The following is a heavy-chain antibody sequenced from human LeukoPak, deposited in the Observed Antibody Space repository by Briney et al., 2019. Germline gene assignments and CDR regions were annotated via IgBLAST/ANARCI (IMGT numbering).Heavy chain of an antibody. V-gene: IGHV1-18*01. D-gene: IGHD5-12*01. CDR1: GYTFTSYG. CDR2: ISVYNGNT. CDR3: ARVGPRGYSGPLDY. Sequence: ASVKVSCKASGYTFTSYGISWVRQAPGQGPEWVGWISVYNGNTNYAQKLQGRVTMTRDTSTSTAYMELGSLRSDDTAVYYCARVGPRGYSGPLDYWGQGTLVTVSS. J-gene: IGHJ4*02.